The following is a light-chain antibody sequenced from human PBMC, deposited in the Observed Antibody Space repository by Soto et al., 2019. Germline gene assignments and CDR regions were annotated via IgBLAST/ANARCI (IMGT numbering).Light chain of an antibody. CDR1: QAVSSNY. CDR3: QQYGDWPLT. J-gene: IGKJ4*01. Sequence: TQSPGTLSSSPGERATLSCRASQAVSSNYLAWYQQKPGQAPRLLISGASGRATGVPDRFSGSGSGTEFTLTISSLQSEDFAVYYCQQYGDWPLTFGGGTKVDIK. V-gene: IGKV3-20*01. CDR2: GAS.